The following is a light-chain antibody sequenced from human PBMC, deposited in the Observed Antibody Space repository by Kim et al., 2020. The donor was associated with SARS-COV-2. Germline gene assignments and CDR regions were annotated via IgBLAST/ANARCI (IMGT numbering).Light chain of an antibody. V-gene: IGKV1-39*01. Sequence: DIQMTQSPSSLSATVGDRVTITCRASQSISSYLNWYQQKPGKTPKLLIFAAYSLHSGDPSRFSGSGSGTDFTLTNSSLQPEDFATYYCRQSYSTPFTFGGRTKEDIK. J-gene: IGKJ4*01. CDR3: RQSYSTPFT. CDR2: AAY. CDR1: QSISSY.